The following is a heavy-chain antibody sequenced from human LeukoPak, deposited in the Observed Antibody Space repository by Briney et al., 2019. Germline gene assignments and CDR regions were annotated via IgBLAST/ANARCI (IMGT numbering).Heavy chain of an antibody. CDR3: SSHILGPFHDYHYGMDV. V-gene: IGHV3-49*04. Sequence: PGGSLRLSCTTSGFTFGDYAMSWVRQAPGKGLEWVGLIRTKAYGGTTQYAASVQGRFIISRDDSKSIAYLQMNSLKIEDTAVYYCSSHILGPFHDYHYGMDVWGQGTTVTVSS. J-gene: IGHJ6*02. D-gene: IGHD1-26*01. CDR2: IRTKAYGGTT. CDR1: GFTFGDYA.